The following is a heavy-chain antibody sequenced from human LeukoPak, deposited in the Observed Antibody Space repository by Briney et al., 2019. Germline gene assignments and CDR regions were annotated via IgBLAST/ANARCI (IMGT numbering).Heavy chain of an antibody. CDR3: ARAEGSGSKLDY. Sequence: SETLSLTCTVSGGSISSYYWSWIRQPPGKGLEWIGYIYYSGSTNYNPSLKSRVTISVDTSKNQFSLKLSSVAAADTAVYYCARAEGSGSKLDYWGQGTLVTVSS. CDR1: GGSISSYY. J-gene: IGHJ4*02. D-gene: IGHD3-10*01. V-gene: IGHV4-59*08. CDR2: IYYSGST.